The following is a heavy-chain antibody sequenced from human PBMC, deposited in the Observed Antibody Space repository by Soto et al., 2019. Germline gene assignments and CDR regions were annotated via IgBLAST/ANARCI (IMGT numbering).Heavy chain of an antibody. Sequence: EVQLLESGGGLVQPGGSLRLSCAASGFTFSSYAMSLVRQAPGKGLECVSAFSGSGGSTYYADSVKGRFTISRDNSKNTLYLQMNSLRAEDTAVYYCAKDRVYCSSTSCPAYYFDYWGQGTLVTVSS. CDR2: FSGSGGST. V-gene: IGHV3-23*01. D-gene: IGHD2-2*01. CDR3: AKDRVYCSSTSCPAYYFDY. CDR1: GFTFSSYA. J-gene: IGHJ4*02.